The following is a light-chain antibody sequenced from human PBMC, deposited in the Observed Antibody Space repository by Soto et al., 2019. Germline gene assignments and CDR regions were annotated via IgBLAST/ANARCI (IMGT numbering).Light chain of an antibody. J-gene: IGKJ5*01. CDR1: QSLVDNDGNTY. CDR3: MQVLQSPIT. CDR2: KVS. Sequence: DVVMTQSPLSLPVTLGQPASISCRSSQSLVDNDGNTYLNWFQQRPGQSPRRLIYKVSNRDSGVPDRFSGSGSGTDFTLKISRVEADDVGVYYCMQVLQSPITFGQGKRLEIK. V-gene: IGKV2-30*01.